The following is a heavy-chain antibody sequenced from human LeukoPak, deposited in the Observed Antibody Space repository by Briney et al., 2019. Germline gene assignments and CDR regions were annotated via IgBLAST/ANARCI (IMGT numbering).Heavy chain of an antibody. CDR2: ISGSGGST. Sequence: GGSLRLSCAASGFTFSSYAMSWVRQAPGKGLEGVSAISGSGGSTYYADSVKGWFTISRDNSKNTLYLQMNSLRAEDTAVYYCAKVGSTRRMIVVANDISFDYWGQGTLVTVSS. J-gene: IGHJ4*02. V-gene: IGHV3-23*01. D-gene: IGHD3-22*01. CDR1: GFTFSSYA. CDR3: AKVGSTRRMIVVANDISFDY.